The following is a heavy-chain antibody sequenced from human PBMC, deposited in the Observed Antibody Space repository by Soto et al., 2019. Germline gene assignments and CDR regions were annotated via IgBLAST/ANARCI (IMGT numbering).Heavy chain of an antibody. V-gene: IGHV1-69*02. CDR3: ARPSSHTATTGTFNY. Sequence: QVQLVQSGAEVKKPGSSVIVSCKASGGSFNSHSINWVRQAPGQGLQWVGRFIPILGLANYAQSFQGRVTITADKSTSTAYMELSILGSDDTAVYYCARPSSHTATTGTFNYWGQGTPVTVSS. CDR1: GGSFNSHS. CDR2: FIPILGLA. J-gene: IGHJ4*02. D-gene: IGHD1-1*01.